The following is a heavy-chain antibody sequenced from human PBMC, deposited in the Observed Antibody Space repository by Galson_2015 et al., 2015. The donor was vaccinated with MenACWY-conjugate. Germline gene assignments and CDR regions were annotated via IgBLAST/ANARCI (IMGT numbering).Heavy chain of an antibody. V-gene: IGHV3-74*01. CDR2: INSDGSGT. CDR3: ARSNYYGSGSYWWAFDI. CDR1: GFTFSSYW. J-gene: IGHJ3*02. D-gene: IGHD3-10*01. Sequence: SLRLSCAASGFTFSSYWMHWVRHAPGKGLVWVSRINSDGSGTSYADSVKGRFTISRDNAKNTLYLQMNSLRAGDTAVYYCARSNYYGSGSYWWAFDIWGQGTMVTVSS.